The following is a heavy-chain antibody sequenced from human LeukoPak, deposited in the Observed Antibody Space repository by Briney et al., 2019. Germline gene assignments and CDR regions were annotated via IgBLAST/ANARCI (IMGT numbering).Heavy chain of an antibody. J-gene: IGHJ4*02. Sequence: ETLSLTCTVSGGSISSSSYYWGWIRQPPGKGLGWIGSIYYSGSTYYNPSLKSRVTISVDTSKNQFALKLSSVTAADTAVYYCARQTVPRVAARLYFFDYWGQGTLVTVSS. CDR1: GGSISSSSYY. CDR3: ARQTVPRVAARLYFFDY. D-gene: IGHD6-6*01. V-gene: IGHV4-39*01. CDR2: IYYSGST.